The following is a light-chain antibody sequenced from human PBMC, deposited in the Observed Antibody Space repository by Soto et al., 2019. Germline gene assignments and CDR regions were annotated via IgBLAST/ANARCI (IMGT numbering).Light chain of an antibody. J-gene: IGLJ2*01. CDR2: DVS. Sequence: QSALTQPASVSGSPGQSITISCTGTSSDVGGYNYVSWYQQHPGKAPKLMIYDVSNRPSGVSNRFSGSKSGNTASLTISGLQAEDEADDYCSSYTSSSTVVFGGGTKLTV. CDR3: SSYTSSSTVV. V-gene: IGLV2-14*01. CDR1: SSDVGGYNY.